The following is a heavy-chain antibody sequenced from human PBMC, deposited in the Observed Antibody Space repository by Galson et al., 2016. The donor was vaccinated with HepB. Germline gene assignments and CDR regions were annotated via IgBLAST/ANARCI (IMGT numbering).Heavy chain of an antibody. Sequence: QSGAEVTKPGESLTISCKVSGYNFTLFWIGWVRQMPGKGLEWMGVIYPGDSDTIYSPSFKGQVTISVDKSINTAYLQWSSLKASDTAMYYCAKHTLLILRGVLHFFDPWGQGTLVTVSS. V-gene: IGHV5-51*01. CDR3: AKHTLLILRGVLHFFDP. J-gene: IGHJ5*02. D-gene: IGHD3-10*01. CDR1: GYNFTLFW. CDR2: IYPGDSDT.